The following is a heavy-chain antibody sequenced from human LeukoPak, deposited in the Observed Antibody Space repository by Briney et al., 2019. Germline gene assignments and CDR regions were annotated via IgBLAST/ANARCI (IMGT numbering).Heavy chain of an antibody. Sequence: GGSLRLSCAASGFTFNTFWMNWVRLAPGRGLEWLANIRPDGSDKYYVDSVRGRFTISRDNGKNLVYLEMNSLRAEDTAVYYCSGRDSSRNPWAYWGQGTLVSVSS. D-gene: IGHD2-2*01. CDR1: GFTFNTFW. CDR2: IRPDGSDK. J-gene: IGHJ4*02. CDR3: SGRDSSRNPWAY. V-gene: IGHV3-7*01.